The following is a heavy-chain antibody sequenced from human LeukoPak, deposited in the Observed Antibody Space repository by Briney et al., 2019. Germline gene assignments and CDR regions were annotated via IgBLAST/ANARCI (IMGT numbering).Heavy chain of an antibody. CDR3: AKVYYDSSGYYLFDY. D-gene: IGHD3-22*01. CDR2: LSTSGGST. CDR1: GFTFSSYA. Sequence: GGSLRLSCAATGFTFSSYAMSWVRQAPGKGLEWVSALSTSGGSTYYADSVKGRFTISRDNSKSTLYLQMNSLRVEDTAVYYCAKVYYDSSGYYLFDYWGQGTLVTVSS. V-gene: IGHV3-23*01. J-gene: IGHJ4*02.